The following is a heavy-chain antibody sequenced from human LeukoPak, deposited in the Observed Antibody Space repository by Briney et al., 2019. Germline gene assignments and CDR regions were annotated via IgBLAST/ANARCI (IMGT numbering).Heavy chain of an antibody. Sequence: GGSLRLSCAASGFTVSSNYMSWVRQAPGKGLEWVSVIYSGGSTYYADSVKGRFTISRDDSKNTLYLQMNSLRAEDTAVYYCARDREVGAFDIWGQGTMVTVSS. V-gene: IGHV3-53*01. D-gene: IGHD1-26*01. CDR1: GFTVSSNY. CDR2: IYSGGST. J-gene: IGHJ3*02. CDR3: ARDREVGAFDI.